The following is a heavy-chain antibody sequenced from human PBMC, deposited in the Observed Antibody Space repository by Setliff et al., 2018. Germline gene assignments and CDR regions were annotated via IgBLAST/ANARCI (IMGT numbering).Heavy chain of an antibody. CDR1: GYSISSDHY. D-gene: IGHD5-18*01. Sequence: SETLSLTCAVSGYSISSDHYWGWIRQPPGKGLEWIGSIYHSGSAYYNPSLKSRVTISVDTSKNQFSLKLSSVAAADRAVYYCARDGGNGYGVDAYAGGGFDIWGQGTMVTVSS. CDR2: IYHSGSA. J-gene: IGHJ3*02. V-gene: IGHV4-38-2*02. CDR3: ARDGGNGYGVDAYAGGGFDI.